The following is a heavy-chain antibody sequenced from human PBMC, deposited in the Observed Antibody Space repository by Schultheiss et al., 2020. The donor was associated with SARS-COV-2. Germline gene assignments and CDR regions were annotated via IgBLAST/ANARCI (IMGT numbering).Heavy chain of an antibody. J-gene: IGHJ6*02. CDR2: ISYVGSNK. CDR3: ARDGSITMVRGVYYYYYGMDV. Sequence: GGSLRLSCAASGFTFSSYAMHWVRQAPGKGLEWVAVISYVGSNKYYADSVKGRFTISRDNSKNTLYLQMNSLRAEDTAVYYCARDGSITMVRGVYYYYYGMDVWGQGTTVTVSS. V-gene: IGHV3-30*04. CDR1: GFTFSSYA. D-gene: IGHD3-10*01.